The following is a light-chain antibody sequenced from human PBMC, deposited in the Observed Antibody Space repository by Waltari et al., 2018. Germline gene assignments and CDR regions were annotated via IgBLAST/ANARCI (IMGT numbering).Light chain of an antibody. CDR2: KAS. J-gene: IGKJ2*01. CDR1: QSMTNW. CDR3: HQYNSYPYT. V-gene: IGKV1-5*03. Sequence: DSQMTQSPSTLSASVGDRVTLTCRASQSMTNWLAWYQQKPGKAPKVLMYKASSLQSGVPSRFSGSRSGTEFTLTISSLQPDDFATYYCHQYNSYPYTFGQGTKLEIK.